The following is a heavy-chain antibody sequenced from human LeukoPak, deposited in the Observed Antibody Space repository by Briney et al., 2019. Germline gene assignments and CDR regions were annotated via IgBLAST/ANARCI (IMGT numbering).Heavy chain of an antibody. V-gene: IGHV4-39*01. CDR1: GFTFSSYA. CDR2: IYYSGST. CDR3: AGQYYYDSSGFPLDY. Sequence: PGGSLRLSCAASGFTFSSYAMSWVRQPPGKGLEWIGSIYYSGSTYYNPSLKSRVTISVDTSKNQFSLKLNSVTAADTAVYYCAGQYYYDSSGFPLDYWGQGTLVTVSS. J-gene: IGHJ4*02. D-gene: IGHD3-22*01.